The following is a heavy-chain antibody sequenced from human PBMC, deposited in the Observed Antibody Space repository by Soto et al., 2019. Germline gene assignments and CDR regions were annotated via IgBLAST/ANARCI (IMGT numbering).Heavy chain of an antibody. CDR3: ARVDIVVVPAAHMYNWFDP. CDR2: IIPIFGTA. V-gene: IGHV1-69*13. CDR1: GGTFSSYA. J-gene: IGHJ5*02. Sequence: SVKVSCKASGGTFSSYAISWVRQAPGQGLEWMGGIIPIFGTANYAQKFQGRVTITADESTSTAYMELSSLRSEDTAVYYCARVDIVVVPAAHMYNWFDPWGQGTLVTVSS. D-gene: IGHD2-2*01.